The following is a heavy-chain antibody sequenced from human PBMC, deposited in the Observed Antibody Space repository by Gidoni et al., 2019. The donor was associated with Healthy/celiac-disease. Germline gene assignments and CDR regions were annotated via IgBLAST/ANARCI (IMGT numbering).Heavy chain of an antibody. CDR3: SQSVTTGRSDAFDI. CDR1: GGTFSSYA. D-gene: IGHD4-17*01. V-gene: IGHV1-69*01. J-gene: IGHJ3*02. Sequence: QVQLVQSGAEVKKPGSSVKVSCKAYGGTFSSYAISWVRQAPGQGPGWMGGIIPIFGTANYAQKFQGRVTITADESTSTAYMELSSLRSEDTAVYYCSQSVTTGRSDAFDIWGQGTMVTVSS. CDR2: IIPIFGTA.